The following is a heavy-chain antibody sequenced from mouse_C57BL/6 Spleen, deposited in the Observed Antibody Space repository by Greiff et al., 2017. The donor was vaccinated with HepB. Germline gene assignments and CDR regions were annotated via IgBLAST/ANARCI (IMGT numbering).Heavy chain of an antibody. D-gene: IGHD4-1*02. CDR1: GYTFTDYY. V-gene: IGHV1-26*01. CDR3: ANWDVRRAPFAY. CDR2: INPNNGGT. J-gene: IGHJ3*01. Sequence: EVQLQQSGPELVKPGASVKISCKASGYTFTDYYMNWVKQSHGKSLEWIGDINPNNGGTSYNQKFKGKATLTVDKSSSTAYMELRSLTSEDSAVYYCANWDVRRAPFAYWGQGTLVTVSA.